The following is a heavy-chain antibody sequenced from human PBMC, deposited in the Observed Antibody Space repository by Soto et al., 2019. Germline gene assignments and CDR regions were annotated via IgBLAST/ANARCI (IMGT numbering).Heavy chain of an antibody. CDR3: ARKLVVVAATPFFPWFDP. D-gene: IGHD2-15*01. Sequence: SETLSLTCTISGGSISSGGYYWSWIRQHPGKGLEWIGYIYYSGSTYYNPSLKSRVTISVDTSKNQFSLKLSSVTAADTAVYYCARKLVVVAATPFFPWFDPWGQGTLVTVSS. CDR1: GGSISSGGYY. V-gene: IGHV4-31*03. J-gene: IGHJ5*02. CDR2: IYYSGST.